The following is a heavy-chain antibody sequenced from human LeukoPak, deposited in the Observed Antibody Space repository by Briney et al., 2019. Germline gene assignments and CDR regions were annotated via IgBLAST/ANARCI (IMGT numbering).Heavy chain of an antibody. Sequence: ASVKVSCKVSGYTLTELSMHWVRQAPGKGLEWMGGFDPEDGETIYAQKFQGRVTMTEDTSTDTAYMELSSLRSEDTAVYYCATDPPRYCSGGSCATYDYWGQGTLVTVSS. V-gene: IGHV1-24*01. CDR2: FDPEDGET. CDR1: GYTLTELS. J-gene: IGHJ4*02. CDR3: ATDPPRYCSGGSCATYDY. D-gene: IGHD2-15*01.